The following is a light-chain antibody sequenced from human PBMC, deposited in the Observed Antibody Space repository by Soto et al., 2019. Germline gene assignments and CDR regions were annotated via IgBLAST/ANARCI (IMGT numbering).Light chain of an antibody. V-gene: IGKV1-9*01. Sequence: DIQLTQSPSFLSASVGDRVTITCRASQGISSYLAWYQQKPGKAPKLLIYAASTLQSGVPSRFSGSGSGTEFTLTISSLQPEDFATYYCQQLNSYPSLGTFGQGTKVEIK. CDR3: QQLNSYPSLGT. CDR1: QGISSY. CDR2: AAS. J-gene: IGKJ1*01.